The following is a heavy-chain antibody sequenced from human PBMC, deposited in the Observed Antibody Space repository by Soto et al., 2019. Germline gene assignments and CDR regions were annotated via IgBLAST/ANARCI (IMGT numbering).Heavy chain of an antibody. V-gene: IGHV4-4*02. CDR1: GGSVSSANW. CDR3: ARLWGVAGVSSLRKDY. CDR2: IYYSGRT. J-gene: IGHJ4*02. Sequence: QVQLQESGPGLVKPSGTLSLTCVVSGGSVSSANWWSWVRQPPGKGLEWIGEIYYSGRTNYNPSLKSRVTTSVDRSRNQFSLKLTSVTAADTAVYYCARLWGVAGVSSLRKDYWGQGTLVTVSS. D-gene: IGHD6-19*01.